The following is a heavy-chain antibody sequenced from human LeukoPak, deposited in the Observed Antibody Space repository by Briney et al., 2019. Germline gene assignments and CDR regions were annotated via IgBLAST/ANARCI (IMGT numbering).Heavy chain of an antibody. V-gene: IGHV3-48*03. Sequence: GGSLRLSCAASGFTFSSYDLNWVRQAPGKGLEWVSYIVGNGITIYYADSVKGRFAISRDNSKNTLYLQMNSLRAEDTAVYYCAKYSSYYLAYWGQGTLVTVSS. CDR1: GFTFSSYD. D-gene: IGHD2/OR15-2a*01. CDR3: AKYSSYYLAY. J-gene: IGHJ4*02. CDR2: IVGNGITI.